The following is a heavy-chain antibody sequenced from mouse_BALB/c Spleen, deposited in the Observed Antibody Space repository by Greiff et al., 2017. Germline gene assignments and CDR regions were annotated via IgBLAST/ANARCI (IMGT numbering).Heavy chain of an antibody. Sequence: QVQLKESGAELARPGASVKLSCKASGYTFTSYWMQWVKQRPGQGLEWIGAIYPGDGDTRYTQKFKGKATLTADKSSSTAYMQLSSLASEDSAVYYCARGRFYAMDYWGQGTSVTVSS. J-gene: IGHJ4*01. CDR3: ARGRFYAMDY. CDR2: IYPGDGDT. V-gene: IGHV1-87*01. CDR1: GYTFTSYW.